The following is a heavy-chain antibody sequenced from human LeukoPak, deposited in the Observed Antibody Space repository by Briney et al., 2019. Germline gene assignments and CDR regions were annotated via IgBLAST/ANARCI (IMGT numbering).Heavy chain of an antibody. Sequence: GGSLRLSCAASGFTVSSNYMSWVRQAPGKGLEWVSVIYSGGSTYYADSVKGRFTISRDNSKNTLYLQMNSLRPEDTAVYYCVKSASTWYLFDYWGQGTLVTVSS. CDR2: IYSGGST. V-gene: IGHV3-66*01. CDR1: GFTVSSNY. CDR3: VKSASTWYLFDY. J-gene: IGHJ4*02. D-gene: IGHD6-13*01.